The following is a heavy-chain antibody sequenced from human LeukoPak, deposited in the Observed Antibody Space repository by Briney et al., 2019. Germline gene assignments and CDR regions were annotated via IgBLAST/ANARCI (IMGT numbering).Heavy chain of an antibody. CDR2: ISSSSIYT. CDR3: ARDPAARSGNYSYLGMDV. Sequence: GGSLRLSCAASGFTFSSYSMIWVRQAPGKGLEWVSSISSSSIYTEYAGSVKGRFTISRDNAKNSLYLQLNSLRGEDTAVYYCARDPAARSGNYSYLGMDVWGLGTTVTVSS. D-gene: IGHD1-26*01. CDR1: GFTFSSYS. V-gene: IGHV3-21*01. J-gene: IGHJ6*02.